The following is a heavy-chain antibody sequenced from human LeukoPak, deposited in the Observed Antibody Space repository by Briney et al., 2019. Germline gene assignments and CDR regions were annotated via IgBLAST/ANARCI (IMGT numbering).Heavy chain of an antibody. CDR3: ARGGYDYVWGSYRRNWFDP. Sequence: PSETLSLTCTVSGGSISGYYWSWIRQPPGKGLEWIGEINHSGSTNYNPSLKSRVTISVDTSKNQFSLKLSSVTAADTAVYYCARGGYDYVWGSYRRNWFDPWGQGTLVTVSS. CDR1: GGSISGYY. CDR2: INHSGST. V-gene: IGHV4-34*01. J-gene: IGHJ5*02. D-gene: IGHD3-16*02.